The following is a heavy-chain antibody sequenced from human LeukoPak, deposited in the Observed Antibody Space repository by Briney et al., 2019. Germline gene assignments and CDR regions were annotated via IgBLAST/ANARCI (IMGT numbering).Heavy chain of an antibody. D-gene: IGHD1-26*01. V-gene: IGHV3-7*01. CDR2: IKPDGSEK. J-gene: IGHJ4*02. CDR3: ARDTSTIVGPRFDY. CDR1: GFTFSGYW. Sequence: PGRSLRLSCAASGFTFSGYWMSWVRQAPGKGLEWVAIIKPDGSEKYYVDSVMGRFTISRDNARNSLYLEANSLRAEDTAVYYCARDTSTIVGPRFDYWGQGTLVTVSS.